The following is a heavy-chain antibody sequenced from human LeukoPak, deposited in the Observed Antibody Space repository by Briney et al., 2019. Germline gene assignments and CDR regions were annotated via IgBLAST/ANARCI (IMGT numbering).Heavy chain of an antibody. Sequence: PSETLSLTCAVYGGSFSGYYWSWIRQPPGKGLEWIGEINHSGSTNYNPSLKSRVTISVDTSKNQFPLKLSSVTAADTAVYYCARLHPSGWFDYWGQGTLVTVSS. CDR1: GGSFSGYY. J-gene: IGHJ4*02. CDR2: INHSGST. CDR3: ARLHPSGWFDY. D-gene: IGHD6-19*01. V-gene: IGHV4-34*01.